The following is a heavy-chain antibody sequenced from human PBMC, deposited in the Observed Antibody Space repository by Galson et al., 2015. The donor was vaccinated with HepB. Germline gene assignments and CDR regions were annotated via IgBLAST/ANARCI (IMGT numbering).Heavy chain of an antibody. V-gene: IGHV3-74*01. Sequence: SLRLSCAASGFTFSSYWMHWVRQAPGKGLVWVSRINSDGSSTSYADSVKGRFTISRDNAKNTLYLQMNSLRAEDTAVYYCARPINDYGVEREDYWGQGTLVTVSS. CDR3: ARPINDYGVEREDY. J-gene: IGHJ4*02. CDR1: GFTFSSYW. CDR2: INSDGSST. D-gene: IGHD4-17*01.